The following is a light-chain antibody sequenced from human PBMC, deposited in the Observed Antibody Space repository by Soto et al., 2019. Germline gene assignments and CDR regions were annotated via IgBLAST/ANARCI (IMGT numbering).Light chain of an antibody. Sequence: EIVLTQSPGTLSLSPGERATLSCRASQSVSNNYLAWYQQKPGQAPRLLIYGASNRATGTPDRFSGSVSGTDFTLTISRLEPEDFAVYYCQQYGSSGTFGQGTKVDI. V-gene: IGKV3-20*01. CDR1: QSVSNNY. J-gene: IGKJ1*01. CDR2: GAS. CDR3: QQYGSSGT.